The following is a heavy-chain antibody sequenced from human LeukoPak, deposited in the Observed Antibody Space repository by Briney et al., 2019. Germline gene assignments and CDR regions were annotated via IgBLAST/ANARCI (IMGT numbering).Heavy chain of an antibody. CDR1: GFTFSTYA. J-gene: IGHJ6*02. V-gene: IGHV3-21*01. CDR2: ISSSSSYI. CDR3: ARSPERIGVPDYYYGMDV. D-gene: IGHD2-15*01. Sequence: KTGGSLRLSCAAPGFTFSTYAMGWVRQAPGKGLEWVSSISSSSSYIYYADSVKGRFTISRDNAKNSLYLQMNSLRAEDTAVYYCARSPERIGVPDYYYGMDVWGQGTTVTVSS.